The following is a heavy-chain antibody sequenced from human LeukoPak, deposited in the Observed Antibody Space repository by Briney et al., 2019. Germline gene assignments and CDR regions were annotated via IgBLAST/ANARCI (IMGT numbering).Heavy chain of an antibody. V-gene: IGHV4-38-2*02. CDR1: GYSNSSGYY. CDR3: ARVGGSGYSYGYFGYTYYYYYMDV. Sequence: PSETLSLTCTVSGYSNSSGYYWGWIRQPPGKGLEWIGSIYHSGSTYYNPSLKSRVTISVDTSKNQFSLKLSSVTAADTAVYYCARVGGSGYSYGYFGYTYYYYYMDVWGKGTTVTVSS. J-gene: IGHJ6*03. D-gene: IGHD5-18*01. CDR2: IYHSGST.